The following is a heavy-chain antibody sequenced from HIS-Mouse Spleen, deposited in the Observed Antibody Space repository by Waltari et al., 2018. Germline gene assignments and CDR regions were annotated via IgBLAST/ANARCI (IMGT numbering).Heavy chain of an antibody. Sequence: EVQLVESGGGLVQPGRSLRLSCAASGFTFDDYAMHWVRHAPGTGLEWVSGISWNSGSIGYADSVKGRFTISRDNAKNSLYLQMNSLRAEDTALYYCAKDIGIVGATKAVGAFDIWGQGTMVTVSS. CDR3: AKDIGIVGATKAVGAFDI. V-gene: IGHV3-9*01. CDR2: ISWNSGSI. D-gene: IGHD1-26*01. J-gene: IGHJ3*02. CDR1: GFTFDDYA.